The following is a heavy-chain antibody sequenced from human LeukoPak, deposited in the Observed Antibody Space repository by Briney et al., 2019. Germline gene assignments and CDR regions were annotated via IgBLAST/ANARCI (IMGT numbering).Heavy chain of an antibody. CDR2: INWNGGST. CDR1: GFTFDDYG. J-gene: IGHJ4*02. Sequence: PGGSLRLSCAASGFTFDDYGMSWVRQAPGKGLEWVSGINWNGGSTGYADSVKGRFTISRDNAKNSLYLQMNSLRAEDTAVYYCARDPLSGYDSRVKIYYFDYWGQGTLVAVSS. D-gene: IGHD3-22*01. V-gene: IGHV3-20*04. CDR3: ARDPLSGYDSRVKIYYFDY.